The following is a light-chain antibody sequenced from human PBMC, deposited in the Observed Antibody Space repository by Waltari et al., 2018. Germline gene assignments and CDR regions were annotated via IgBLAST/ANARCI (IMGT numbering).Light chain of an antibody. CDR1: SSDVGSYNH. CDR2: EVS. J-gene: IGLJ2*01. CDR3: SSYTSSSTLV. V-gene: IGLV2-18*02. Sequence: QSALTQPPSVSGSPGQSVTISCTGTSSDVGSYNHVSRYQQPPGTAPKLMIYEVSNRPSGVPDRFSGSKSGNTASLTISGLQAEDEADYYCSSYTSSSTLVFGGGTKLTVL.